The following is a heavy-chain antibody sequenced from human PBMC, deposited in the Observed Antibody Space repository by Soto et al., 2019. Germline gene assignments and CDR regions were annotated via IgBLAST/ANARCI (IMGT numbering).Heavy chain of an antibody. CDR3: ASGMCTVTTCYYGMDV. V-gene: IGHV3-21*01. D-gene: IGHD4-17*01. J-gene: IGHJ6*01. Sequence: EVQLVESGGGLVKPGGSLRLSCAASGFTFSSYSMNWVRQAPGKGLEWVSSISSSSSYIYYADSVKGRFTISRDNAKNPLYLQMNSMRAEDTAVYYWASGMCTVTTCYYGMDVWGQGTTVTVSS. CDR2: ISSSSSYI. CDR1: GFTFSSYS.